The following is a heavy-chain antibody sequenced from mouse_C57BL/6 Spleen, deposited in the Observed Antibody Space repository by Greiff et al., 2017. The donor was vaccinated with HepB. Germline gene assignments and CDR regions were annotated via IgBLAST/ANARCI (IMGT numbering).Heavy chain of an antibody. CDR2: ISSGGSYT. Sequence: DVQLVESGGDLVKPGVSLKLSCAASGFTFSSYGMSWVRQTPDKRLEWVATISSGGSYTYYPDSVKGRFTSPRDNAKNTLYLQMSSLKSEDTAMYYVARQGAYYSNFYAMDYWGQGTSVTVSS. CDR1: GFTFSSYG. J-gene: IGHJ4*01. CDR3: ARQGAYYSNFYAMDY. V-gene: IGHV5-6*01. D-gene: IGHD2-5*01.